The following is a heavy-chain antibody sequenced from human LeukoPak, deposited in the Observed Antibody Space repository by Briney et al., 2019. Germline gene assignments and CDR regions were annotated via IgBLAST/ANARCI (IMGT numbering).Heavy chain of an antibody. J-gene: IGHJ6*02. CDR1: GFTFSSYS. Sequence: GGSLRLSCAASGFTFSSYSMNWVRQAPGKGREWVSYISSSSSTIYYADSVKGRFTISRDNAKNSLYLQMNSLRDEDTAVYYCARDPPVLYYYYGMDVWGQGTTVTVSS. D-gene: IGHD2/OR15-2a*01. CDR2: ISSSSSTI. V-gene: IGHV3-48*02. CDR3: ARDPPVLYYYYGMDV.